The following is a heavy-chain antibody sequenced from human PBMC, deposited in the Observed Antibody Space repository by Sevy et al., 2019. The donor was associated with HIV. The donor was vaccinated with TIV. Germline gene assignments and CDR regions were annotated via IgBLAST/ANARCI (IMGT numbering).Heavy chain of an antibody. V-gene: IGHV3-30*18. D-gene: IGHD2-15*01. CDR2: ISYAGDNK. CDR1: GFAFSDYA. J-gene: IGHJ6*02. Sequence: GGSLRLSCAASGFAFSDYAMHWVRQAPGKGLEWVAAISYAGDNKYFADTVKGRFTVSKDNSKKTLYLEMNCLRAEETAVYYCAKAHADCSGGTCYTAHYYYDMDVWGRGATVTVSS. CDR3: AKAHADCSGGTCYTAHYYYDMDV.